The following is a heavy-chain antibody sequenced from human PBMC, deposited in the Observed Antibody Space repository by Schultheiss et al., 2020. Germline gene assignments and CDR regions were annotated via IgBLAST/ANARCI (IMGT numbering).Heavy chain of an antibody. CDR1: GGSISSYF. CDR3: ATSATVTTVIWYFDL. Sequence: SETLSLTCTVSGGSISSYFWAWIRQPPGKGLEWIGYIYYSGSTNYNPSLKSRVTISVDTSKNQFSLKLSSVTAADTAVYYCATSATVTTVIWYFDLWGRGTLVTVSS. J-gene: IGHJ2*01. D-gene: IGHD4-17*01. CDR2: IYYSGST. V-gene: IGHV4-59*01.